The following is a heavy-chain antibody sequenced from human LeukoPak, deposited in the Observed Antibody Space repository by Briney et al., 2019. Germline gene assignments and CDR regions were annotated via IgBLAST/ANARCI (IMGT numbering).Heavy chain of an antibody. J-gene: IGHJ4*01. D-gene: IGHD3-22*01. V-gene: IGHV3-48*04. Sequence: GGSLRLSCAASGFTFRSYSMTWVRQAPGRGLECVSYISSSSSTIYYADSVKGRFTISRDNAKNSLYLQMNSLRAEDTAVYYCARGYYYDSSGYRTFDYWGRGTLLTVSS. CDR2: ISSSSSTI. CDR3: ARGYYYDSSGYRTFDY. CDR1: GFTFRSYS.